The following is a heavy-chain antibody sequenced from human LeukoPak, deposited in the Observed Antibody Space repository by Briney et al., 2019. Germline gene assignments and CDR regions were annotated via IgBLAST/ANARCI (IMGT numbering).Heavy chain of an antibody. Sequence: GGSLRLSCAASGFTFSSYEMNWVRQAPGKGLEWVSYISSSGSTMYYADSVKGRFTISRDNAKNSLYLQMNSLRAEDTAVYYCARGGLGLFDYWGQGTLVTVSS. D-gene: IGHD3/OR15-3a*01. CDR2: ISSSGSTM. V-gene: IGHV3-48*03. CDR3: ARGGLGLFDY. CDR1: GFTFSSYE. J-gene: IGHJ4*02.